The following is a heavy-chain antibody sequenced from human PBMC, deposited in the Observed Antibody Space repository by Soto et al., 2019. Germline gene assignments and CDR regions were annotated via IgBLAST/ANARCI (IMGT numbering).Heavy chain of an antibody. CDR1: GYTFTSYA. V-gene: IGHV1-3*01. Sequence: GASVKVSCKASGYTFTSYAMHWVRQAPGQRLEWMGWINAGSGNTKYSQKFQGRVTITRDTSASTAYMELSSLRSEDTAVYYCARPRYSSSWYDYWGQGTLVTVSS. J-gene: IGHJ4*02. D-gene: IGHD6-13*01. CDR2: INAGSGNT. CDR3: ARPRYSSSWYDY.